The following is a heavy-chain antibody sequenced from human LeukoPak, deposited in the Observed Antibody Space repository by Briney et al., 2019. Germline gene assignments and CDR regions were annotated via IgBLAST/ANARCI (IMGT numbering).Heavy chain of an antibody. CDR3: ARTRVLLRLYNWFDP. D-gene: IGHD3-10*01. CDR1: GYTFTSYG. J-gene: IGHJ5*02. Sequence: ASVKVSCKGSGYTFTSYGISWVRQAPGQGLEWMGWISAYNGNTNYAQKVQGRATMTTDTSTSTAYMELRSLRSDDTAVYYCARTRVLLRLYNWFDPWGQGTLVTVSS. CDR2: ISAYNGNT. V-gene: IGHV1-18*01.